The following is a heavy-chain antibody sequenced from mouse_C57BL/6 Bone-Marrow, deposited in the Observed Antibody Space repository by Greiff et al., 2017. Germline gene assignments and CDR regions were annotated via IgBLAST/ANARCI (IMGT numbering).Heavy chain of an antibody. CDR3: ARLEFDGSSGDWYFDV. D-gene: IGHD1-1*01. CDR1: GYTFTSYD. Sequence: VQLQQSGPELVKPGASGKLSCKASGYTFTSYDINWVQQRPGQGLEWIGWIYPRDGSPKYNEKFKGKATLTVDTSSSTAYMELHSLTSEDSAVYFCARLEFDGSSGDWYFDVWGTGTTVTVSS. V-gene: IGHV1-85*01. CDR2: IYPRDGSP. J-gene: IGHJ1*03.